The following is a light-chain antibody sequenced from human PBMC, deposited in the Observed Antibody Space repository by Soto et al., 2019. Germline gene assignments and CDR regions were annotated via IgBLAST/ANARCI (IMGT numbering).Light chain of an antibody. V-gene: IGKV1-5*03. Sequence: DIQMTQSPSTLSASVGDRVTITCRASQSISSWLAWYPQKPGKAPKLLIYKASSLESGVPSRFSGSGSGTEFTLTISSLQPDDFATYYCQQYNSYSWTFGQGTKVESK. CDR2: KAS. J-gene: IGKJ1*01. CDR3: QQYNSYSWT. CDR1: QSISSW.